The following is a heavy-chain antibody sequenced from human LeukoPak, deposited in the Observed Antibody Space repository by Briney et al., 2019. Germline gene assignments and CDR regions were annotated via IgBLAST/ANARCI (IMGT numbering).Heavy chain of an antibody. CDR2: ISSRTGSI. CDR1: GFTFSSYG. CDR3: AKAGAVVVVAAKYFDY. V-gene: IGHV3-21*04. D-gene: IGHD2-15*01. J-gene: IGHJ4*02. Sequence: PGGSLRLSCAASGFTFSSYGMHWVRQAPGKGLEWVSSISSRTGSIYYADSVKGRFTISRDNAKNSLYLHMNSLRAEDTAVYYCAKAGAVVVVAAKYFDYWGQGTLVTVSS.